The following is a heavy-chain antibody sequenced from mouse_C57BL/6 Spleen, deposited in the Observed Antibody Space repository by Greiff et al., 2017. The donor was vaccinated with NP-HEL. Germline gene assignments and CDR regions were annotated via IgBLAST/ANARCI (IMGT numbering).Heavy chain of an antibody. D-gene: IGHD2-4*01. CDR2: IYPGDGDT. CDR1: GYAFSSSW. CDR3: ARHYDFYYAMGY. V-gene: IGHV1-82*01. J-gene: IGHJ4*01. Sequence: VQLQQSGPELVKPGASVKISCKASGYAFSSSWMNWVKQRPGKGLEWIGRIYPGDGDTNYNGKFKGKATLTADKSSSTAYMQLSSLTSEDSAVYFGARHYDFYYAMGYWGQGTSVTVSS.